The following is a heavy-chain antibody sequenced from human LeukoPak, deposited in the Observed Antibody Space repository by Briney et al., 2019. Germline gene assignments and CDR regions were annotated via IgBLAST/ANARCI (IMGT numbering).Heavy chain of an antibody. V-gene: IGHV3-21*01. CDR1: GFTLSSYS. CDR2: ISSNSSYI. J-gene: IGHJ4*02. CDR3: ARDTYCSGGSCYYDY. Sequence: PGGSLRLSCAASGFTLSSYSMNWVRQAPGKGLEWVSSISSNSSYIYYADSVKGRFTIYRDNAKSSLYLQMNSLRAEDTAVYYCARDTYCSGGSCYYDYWGQGTLVTVSS. D-gene: IGHD2-15*01.